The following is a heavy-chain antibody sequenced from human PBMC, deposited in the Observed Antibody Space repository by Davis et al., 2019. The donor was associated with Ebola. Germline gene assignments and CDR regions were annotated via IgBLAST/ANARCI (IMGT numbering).Heavy chain of an antibody. V-gene: IGHV4-59*05. Sequence: MPSETLSLTCTVSGGSISSYYWSWIRQPPGKGLEWIGSIGTIYYSGSTHYNPSLKSRVTVSVDTSKNQFSLKLSSVTAADTAVYYCARRRLSFEAIDYWGQGTLVTVSS. D-gene: IGHD1-26*01. CDR2: IGTIYYSGST. J-gene: IGHJ4*02. CDR3: ARRRLSFEAIDY. CDR1: GGSISSYY.